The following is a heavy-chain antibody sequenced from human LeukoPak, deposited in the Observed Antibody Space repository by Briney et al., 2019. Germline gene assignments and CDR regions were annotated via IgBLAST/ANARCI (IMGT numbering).Heavy chain of an antibody. J-gene: IGHJ3*02. CDR2: INSDGSEG. V-gene: IGHV3-7*03. CDR1: GFTFSGFW. Sequence: GGSLRLSCAVSGFTFSGFWMSWSRQAPGKGLEWVASINSDGSEGYYADVVKGRFTIFRDNAKNSLYLQINSLRAEDTAVYYCARSSYSSSSSIWGQGTMVTVSS. CDR3: ARSSYSSSSSI. D-gene: IGHD6-6*01.